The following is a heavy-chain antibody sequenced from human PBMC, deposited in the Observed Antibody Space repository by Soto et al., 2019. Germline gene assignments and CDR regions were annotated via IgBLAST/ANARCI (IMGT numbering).Heavy chain of an antibody. J-gene: IGHJ5*02. CDR2: IIPIFGTA. CDR3: ARARPRSSWRALRWFDP. D-gene: IGHD6-13*01. Sequence: GASVKVSCKASGGTFSSYAISWVRQAPGQGLEWMGGIIPIFGTANYAQKFQGRVTITADESTSTAYMELSSLRSEDTAVYYCARARPRSSWRALRWFDPWGQGTLVTVSS. CDR1: GGTFSSYA. V-gene: IGHV1-69*13.